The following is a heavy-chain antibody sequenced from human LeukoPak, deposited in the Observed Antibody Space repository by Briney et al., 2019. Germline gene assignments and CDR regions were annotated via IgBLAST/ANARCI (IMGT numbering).Heavy chain of an antibody. Sequence: GGSLRLSCAASGFTFSSYSMNWVRQAPGKGLEWVSSISSSSSYIYYADSVKGRFTISRDNAKNSLYLQMNSLRAEDTAVYYCARVRYNSGYIFDYWGQGTLVTVSS. CDR3: ARVRYNSGYIFDY. V-gene: IGHV3-21*01. J-gene: IGHJ4*02. CDR1: GFTFSSYS. CDR2: ISSSSSYI. D-gene: IGHD5-18*01.